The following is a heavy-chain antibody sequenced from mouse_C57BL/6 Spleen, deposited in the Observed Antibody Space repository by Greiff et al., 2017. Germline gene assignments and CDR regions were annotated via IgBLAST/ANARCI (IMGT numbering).Heavy chain of an antibody. CDR1: GYTFTSYG. D-gene: IGHD4-1*01. CDR2: IYPRSGNT. CDR3: ARGLTADWYYDV. Sequence: QVQLKQSGAELARPGASVKLSCKASGYTFTSYGISWVKQRTGQGLEWIGEIYPRSGNTSYNEKFKGKATLTADKSPSTAYMELRSLTSEDSAVYYCARGLTADWYYDVWGTGLTVTVAS. J-gene: IGHJ1*03. V-gene: IGHV1-81*01.